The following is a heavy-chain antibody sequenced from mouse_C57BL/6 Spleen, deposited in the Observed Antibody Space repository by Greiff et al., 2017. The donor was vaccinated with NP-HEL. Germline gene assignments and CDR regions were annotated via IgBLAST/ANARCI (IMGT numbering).Heavy chain of an antibody. J-gene: IGHJ3*01. Sequence: EVNVVESGGGLVKPGGSLKLSCAASGFTFSSYAMSWVRQTPEKRLEWVATISDGGSYTYYPDNVKGRFTISRDNAKNNLYLQMSHLKSEDTAMYYCARDGSDGGFAYWGQGTLVTVSA. CDR3: ARDGSDGGFAY. CDR1: GFTFSSYA. V-gene: IGHV5-4*01. D-gene: IGHD1-1*01. CDR2: ISDGGSYT.